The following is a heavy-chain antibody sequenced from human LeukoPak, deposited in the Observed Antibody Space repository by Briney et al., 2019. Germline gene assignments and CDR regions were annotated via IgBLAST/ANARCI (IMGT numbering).Heavy chain of an antibody. J-gene: IGHJ2*01. CDR1: GFNFDDYA. V-gene: IGHV3-9*01. D-gene: IGHD5-24*01. Sequence: GGSLRLSCAVSGFNFDDYAMHWVRQAPGRGLEWVSGINWKTGNGIYADSVKGRFTISRDNAKNSLYLQMSSLRAEDTALYYCTRRAARWQFDLWGRGTLLTVYS. CDR3: TRRAARWQFDL. CDR2: INWKTGNG.